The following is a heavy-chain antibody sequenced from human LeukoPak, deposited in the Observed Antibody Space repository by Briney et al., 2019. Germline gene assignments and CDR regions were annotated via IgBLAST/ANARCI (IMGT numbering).Heavy chain of an antibody. CDR2: IIPIFGTA. CDR1: RGTFSSYA. CDR3: ARLRSYYDLILGWFDP. Sequence: ASVKVSCKASRGTFSSYAISWVRQAPGQGLEWMGGIIPIFGTANYAQKFQGRVTITTDESTSTAYMELSSLRSEDTAVYYCARLRSYYDLILGWFDPWGQGTLVTVSS. J-gene: IGHJ5*02. D-gene: IGHD3-3*01. V-gene: IGHV1-69*05.